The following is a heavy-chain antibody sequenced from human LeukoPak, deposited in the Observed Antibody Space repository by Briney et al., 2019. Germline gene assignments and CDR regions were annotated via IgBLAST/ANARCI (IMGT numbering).Heavy chain of an antibody. D-gene: IGHD2-21*02. Sequence: GGSLRLSCAASGFTFSSYGMHWVRQAPGKGLEWVAVISYDGSNKYYADSVKGRFTISRDNSKNTLYLQMNSLRAEDTAVYYCAKGREVVTASLYYFDYWGQETLVTVSS. CDR3: AKGREVVTASLYYFDY. CDR2: ISYDGSNK. CDR1: GFTFSSYG. J-gene: IGHJ4*02. V-gene: IGHV3-30*18.